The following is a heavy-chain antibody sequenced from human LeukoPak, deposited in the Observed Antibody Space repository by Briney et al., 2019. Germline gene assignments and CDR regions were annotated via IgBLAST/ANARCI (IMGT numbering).Heavy chain of an antibody. CDR3: ARSQLLRGWFDP. CDR1: GYTFTDYY. CDR2: INPNSGDS. Sequence: ASVKVSCKASGYTFTDYYVHRVRQAPGQGVEWMGWINPNSGDSNFAQKFQGRVTMTRDTSISTAYMELSRLTSDDTAVYYCARSQLLRGWFDPWGQGTLVTVSS. J-gene: IGHJ5*02. V-gene: IGHV1-2*02. D-gene: IGHD2-2*01.